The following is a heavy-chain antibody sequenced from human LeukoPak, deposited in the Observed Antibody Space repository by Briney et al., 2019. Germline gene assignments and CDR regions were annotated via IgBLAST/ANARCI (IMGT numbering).Heavy chain of an antibody. Sequence: GGSLRLSCAASGLTVSSNYMTWVRQAPGKGLEWVSGIHSGGNTYYADSVKGRFTISRDNSKNTPYLQMNSLRAEDSAVYYCAKVAFYDSSGFDYWGQGTLVTVSS. D-gene: IGHD3-22*01. CDR2: IHSGGNT. V-gene: IGHV3-66*01. CDR3: AKVAFYDSSGFDY. CDR1: GLTVSSNY. J-gene: IGHJ4*02.